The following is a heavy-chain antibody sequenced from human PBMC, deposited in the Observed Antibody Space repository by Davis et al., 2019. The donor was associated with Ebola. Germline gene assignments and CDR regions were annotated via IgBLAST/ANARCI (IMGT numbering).Heavy chain of an antibody. V-gene: IGHV4-39*01. CDR2: IYYSGST. D-gene: IGHD5-12*01. CDR3: ARHRRGYSGYDAQNWFDP. Sequence: SETLSLTCAVSGGSISSSSYYWGWIRQPPGKGLEWIGSIYYSGSTYYNPSLKSRVTISVDTSKNQFSLKLSSVTAADTAVYYCARHRRGYSGYDAQNWFDPWGQGTLVTVSS. J-gene: IGHJ5*02. CDR1: GGSISSSSYY.